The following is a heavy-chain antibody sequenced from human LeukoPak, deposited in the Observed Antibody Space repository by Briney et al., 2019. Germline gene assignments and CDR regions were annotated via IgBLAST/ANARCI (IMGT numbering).Heavy chain of an antibody. V-gene: IGHV4-59*01. CDR3: ARSREWELRLCYYYMNV. Sequence: PSETLSLTCTVSGGSISSYYWSWIRQPPGKGLEWIGYIYYSGSTDYNPSLKSRVTISVDTSRNQFSLKLSSVTAADTAVYYCARSREWELRLCYYYMNVWGKGTTVTVSS. CDR2: IYYSGST. J-gene: IGHJ6*03. CDR1: GGSISSYY. D-gene: IGHD1-26*01.